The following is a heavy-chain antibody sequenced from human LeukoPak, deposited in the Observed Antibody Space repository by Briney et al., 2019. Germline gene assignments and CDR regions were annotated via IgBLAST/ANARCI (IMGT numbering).Heavy chain of an antibody. V-gene: IGHV4-30-4*01. CDR2: MSYSGSP. J-gene: IGHJ4*02. Sequence: SETLSLTCTVSGGSINSGDSYWGWIRQPPGKSLEWIGYMSYSGSPYYNPSLRGRVAISGDTSKCQCSLRLGSVTAADTAIYYCARVPYGSGTYYFDYWGPGILVTVSS. D-gene: IGHD3-10*01. CDR1: GGSINSGDSY. CDR3: ARVPYGSGTYYFDY.